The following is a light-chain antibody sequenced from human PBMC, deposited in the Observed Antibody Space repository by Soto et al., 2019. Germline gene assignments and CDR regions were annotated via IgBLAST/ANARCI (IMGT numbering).Light chain of an antibody. Sequence: EVVLTQSPGTLSLSPGGRATLSCRASQSVRNTYFAWYQQKLGQAPRLLLYCASSRATGIQDRFSGSGSGTDFTLTISRLEPEDFAVYYCQQYGSSPHTFGQGTMLEIK. CDR3: QQYGSSPHT. CDR1: QSVRNTY. CDR2: CAS. J-gene: IGKJ2*01. V-gene: IGKV3-20*01.